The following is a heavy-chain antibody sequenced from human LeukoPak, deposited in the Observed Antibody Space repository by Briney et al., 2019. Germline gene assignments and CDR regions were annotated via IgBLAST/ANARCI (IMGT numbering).Heavy chain of an antibody. J-gene: IGHJ4*01. CDR3: ARVYDAWSGFSQYYFDY. CDR2: IYAGDSDT. Sequence: KPGESLKISCKGSGYTFTNYWIGWVRQMPGKGLEWMGIIYAGDSDTKYSPSFQGQVTISADRSFNTAYLQWRSLKASDTAMYYCARVYDAWSGFSQYYFDYWGHGTLVTVSS. V-gene: IGHV5-51*03. D-gene: IGHD3-3*01. CDR1: GYTFTNYW.